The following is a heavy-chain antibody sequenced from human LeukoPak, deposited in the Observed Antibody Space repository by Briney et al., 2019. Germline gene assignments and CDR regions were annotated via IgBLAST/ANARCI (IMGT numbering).Heavy chain of an antibody. CDR1: EGTFSSYA. D-gene: IGHD2-21*02. V-gene: IGHV1-69*05. CDR2: IIPIFGTA. J-gene: IGHJ6*03. CDR3: ARAVTSYYYYMDV. Sequence: ASVKVSCKASEGTFSSYAISWVRQAPGQGLEWMGRIIPIFGTANYAQKFQGRVTTTTDESTSTAYMELSSLRSEDTAVYYCARAVTSYYYYMDVWGKGTMVTVSS.